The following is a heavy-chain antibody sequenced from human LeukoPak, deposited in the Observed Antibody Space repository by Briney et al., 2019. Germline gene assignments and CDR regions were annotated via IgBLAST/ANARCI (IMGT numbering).Heavy chain of an antibody. V-gene: IGHV3-30*18. CDR3: AKGSYDSSGYYTA. J-gene: IGHJ5*02. Sequence: GGSLRLSCAASGFTFSSYGMHWVRQAPGKGLEWVAVISYDGSNKYYADSVKGRFTISRDNSKNTLYLQMNSLRAGDTAVCYCAKGSYDSSGYYTAWGQGTLVTVSS. CDR2: ISYDGSNK. CDR1: GFTFSSYG. D-gene: IGHD3-22*01.